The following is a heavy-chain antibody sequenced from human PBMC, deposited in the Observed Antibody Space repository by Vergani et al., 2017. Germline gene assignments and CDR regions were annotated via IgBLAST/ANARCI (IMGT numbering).Heavy chain of an antibody. V-gene: IGHV3-48*02. Sequence: EVQLVESGGGLVQPGGSLRLSCAASGFTFSSYSMNWVRQAPGKGLEWVSYISSSSSTIYYADSVKGRFTISRDNAKNSVYLQMNSLRDEDTAVYYCARDATNPPVGWFDPWGQGTLVTVSS. CDR1: GFTFSSYS. D-gene: IGHD1-1*01. CDR2: ISSSSSTI. J-gene: IGHJ5*02. CDR3: ARDATNPPVGWFDP.